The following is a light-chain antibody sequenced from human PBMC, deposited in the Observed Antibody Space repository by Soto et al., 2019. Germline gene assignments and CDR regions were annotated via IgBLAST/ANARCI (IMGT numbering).Light chain of an antibody. CDR2: DTS. CDR3: QQYDSLPLT. V-gene: IGKV3-11*01. Sequence: EILLTQYPATLSLSPGERATLSCRASQSVSRSLDWYQQKTGKAPRLLISDTSNRATGIPARLSGSGYGTDLTITISSMENEDIATYYCQQYDSLPLTFGHGTRLEIK. CDR1: QSVSRS. J-gene: IGKJ5*01.